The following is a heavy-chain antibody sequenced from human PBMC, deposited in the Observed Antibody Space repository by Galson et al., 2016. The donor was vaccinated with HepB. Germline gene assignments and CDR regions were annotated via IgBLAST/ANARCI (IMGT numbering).Heavy chain of an antibody. J-gene: IGHJ4*02. D-gene: IGHD3-10*01. CDR3: ASRSRSGSYYVGFDY. CDR1: GYSLIDLS. CDR2: FAPETGET. V-gene: IGHV1-24*01. Sequence: SVKVSCKVSGYSLIDLSIHWVRQAPGKGLEWMGGFAPETGETVYTQKFPGRVTVTEDTSADTAYMELSSLRSEDTAVYYCASRSRSGSYYVGFDYWGQGTQFTVSS.